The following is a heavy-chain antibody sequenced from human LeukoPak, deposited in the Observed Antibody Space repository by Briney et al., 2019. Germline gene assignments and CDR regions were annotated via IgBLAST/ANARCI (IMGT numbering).Heavy chain of an antibody. CDR2: TYYRSKWYN. D-gene: IGHD1-1*01. V-gene: IGHV6-1*01. CDR1: GDSVSSNSGT. Sequence: SQTLSLTCAISGDSVSSNSGTWNLIRQSPSRGLEWLGRTYYRSKWYNDYAVSVKSRISISPDTSKNQFSLQLDSVTPEDTAVYYCARGTTGHKMDVWGQGTTVTVSS. CDR3: ARGTTGHKMDV. J-gene: IGHJ6*02.